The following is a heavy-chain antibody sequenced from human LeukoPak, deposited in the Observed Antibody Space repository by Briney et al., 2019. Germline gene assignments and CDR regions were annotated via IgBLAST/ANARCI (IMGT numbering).Heavy chain of an antibody. CDR1: GGSISSGSYS. J-gene: IGHJ5*02. CDR3: AREKIGYYDGSGRGWFDP. V-gene: IGHV4-61*02. Sequence: SETLSLTCTVSGGSISSGSYSWSWIRQPAGKGLEWIGRVYTSGSTNYNPSLKSRVTISVDTSKRQFSLKLSSVTAADTAVYYCAREKIGYYDGSGRGWFDPWGQGTLVTVSS. CDR2: VYTSGST. D-gene: IGHD3-22*01.